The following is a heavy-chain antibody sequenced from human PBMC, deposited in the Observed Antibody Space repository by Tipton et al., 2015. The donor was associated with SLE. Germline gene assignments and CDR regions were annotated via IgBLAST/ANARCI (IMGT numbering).Heavy chain of an antibody. J-gene: IGHJ4*02. Sequence: LRLSCTVSGGSISSYYWSWIWQPPGMGLEWIGYIYYSGSTNYNPSLKSRVTISVDTSKNQFSLKLSSVTAADTAVYYCARPAEAAAGLFDYWGQGTLVTVSS. V-gene: IGHV4-59*08. D-gene: IGHD6-13*01. CDR3: ARPAEAAAGLFDY. CDR1: GGSISSYY. CDR2: IYYSGST.